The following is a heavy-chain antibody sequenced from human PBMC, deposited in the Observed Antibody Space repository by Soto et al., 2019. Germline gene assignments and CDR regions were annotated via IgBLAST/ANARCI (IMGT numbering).Heavy chain of an antibody. D-gene: IGHD3-3*01. V-gene: IGHV2-5*02. Sequence: QITLNESGPTQVKPRQTLTLTCTFSGFSLTTSGVGVGWIRQSPGKAPEWLALIYWDDDKRYSPSRKSRLTITQDTSKNQVVLTMADLDPADTATYYCAHRVLRTVFGLVTTTAIYFDFWGQSTPGAVSS. CDR1: GFSLTTSGVG. J-gene: IGHJ4*02. CDR2: IYWDDDK. CDR3: AHRVLRTVFGLVTTTAIYFDF.